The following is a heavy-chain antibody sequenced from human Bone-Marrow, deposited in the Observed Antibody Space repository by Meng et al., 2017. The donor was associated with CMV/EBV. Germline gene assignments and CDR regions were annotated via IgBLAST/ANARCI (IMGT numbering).Heavy chain of an antibody. Sequence: GGSLRLSCAASGFSFSSYEMNWVRQAPGKGLVWVSTIGNGGHTYYADSVKGRFTVSRDDAENELYLHMSSLRVEDTAVYFCARDGTGWSRDHWGQGALVTVSS. V-gene: IGHV3-48*03. CDR1: GFSFSSYE. CDR2: IGNGGHT. J-gene: IGHJ1*01. CDR3: ARDGTGWSRDH. D-gene: IGHD6-19*01.